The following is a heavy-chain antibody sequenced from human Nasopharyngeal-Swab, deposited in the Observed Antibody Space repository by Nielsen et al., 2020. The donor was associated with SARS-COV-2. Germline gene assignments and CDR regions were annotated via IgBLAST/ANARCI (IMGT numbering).Heavy chain of an antibody. CDR3: ASLRADTQDFAY. V-gene: IGHV3-30*03. Sequence: GGSLRLSCVASGFTFSRWPMHWVRQAPGKGLEWVTVISSDGSDKQYADSVKGRFTISRDNSKNTLYLQVKSLRADDTGVYYCASLRADTQDFAYLGQGTLVTVSS. CDR2: ISSDGSDK. CDR1: GFTFSRWP. J-gene: IGHJ4*02. D-gene: IGHD2-15*01.